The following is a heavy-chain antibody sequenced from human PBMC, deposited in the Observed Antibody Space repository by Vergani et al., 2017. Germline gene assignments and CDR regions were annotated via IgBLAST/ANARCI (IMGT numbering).Heavy chain of an antibody. CDR3: ARKIAVAGTGPWFDP. J-gene: IGHJ5*02. CDR1: GGSISSSSYY. CDR2: ISYSGST. Sequence: QLQLQESGPGLVKPSETLSLTCTVSGGSISSSSYYWGWIRQPPGKGLEWIGSISYSGSTYYNPSLKSRVTISVDTSKNQFSLKLSSVTAADTAVYYCARKIAVAGTGPWFDPWGQGTLVTVSS. V-gene: IGHV4-39*07. D-gene: IGHD6-19*01.